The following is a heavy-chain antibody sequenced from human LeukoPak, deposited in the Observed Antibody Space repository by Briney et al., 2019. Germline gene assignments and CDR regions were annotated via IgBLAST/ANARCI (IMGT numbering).Heavy chain of an antibody. Sequence: GSLRLSCAASGFTFSSYAMSWVRQAPGKGLEWVSGISGSGGTTYYADSVRGRFTISRDSSRNTLYLQMNSLRAEDMAVYYCAKAAGSSGWYHLDYWGQGTLVTVSS. CDR2: ISGSGGTT. J-gene: IGHJ4*02. CDR1: GFTFSSYA. D-gene: IGHD6-19*01. V-gene: IGHV3-23*01. CDR3: AKAAGSSGWYHLDY.